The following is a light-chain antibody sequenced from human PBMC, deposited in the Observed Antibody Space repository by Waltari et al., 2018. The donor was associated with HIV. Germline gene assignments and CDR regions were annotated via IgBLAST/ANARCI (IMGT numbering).Light chain of an antibody. J-gene: IGKJ1*01. CDR3: QQADGLPWT. V-gene: IGKV1-12*01. CDR1: QAISSW. Sequence: DIQMTHSPFFVSASVGDRVTITCRASQAISSWLTWYQQRPGAAPKLLIYASSTLQSGFPTRFSGGRSGANCTLTISSLQPEDFATYFCQQADGLPWTFGQGTKVEMK. CDR2: ASS.